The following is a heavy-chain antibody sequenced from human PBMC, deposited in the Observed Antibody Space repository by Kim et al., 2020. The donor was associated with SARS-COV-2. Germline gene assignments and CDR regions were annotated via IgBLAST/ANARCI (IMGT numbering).Heavy chain of an antibody. Sequence: GESLKISCKGSGYSFTSYWIGWVRQMPGKGLEWMGIIYPGDSDTRYSPSFQGQVTISADKSISTAYLQWSSLKASDTAMYYCARLGGSGSYYRGHYYYGMDVWGQGTTVTVSS. CDR3: ARLGGSGSYYRGHYYYGMDV. D-gene: IGHD3-10*01. J-gene: IGHJ6*02. V-gene: IGHV5-51*01. CDR1: GYSFTSYW. CDR2: IYPGDSDT.